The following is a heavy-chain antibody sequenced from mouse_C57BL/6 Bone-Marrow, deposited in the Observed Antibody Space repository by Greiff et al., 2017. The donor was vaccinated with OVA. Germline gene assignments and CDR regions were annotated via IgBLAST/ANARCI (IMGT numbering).Heavy chain of an antibody. J-gene: IGHJ4*01. CDR3: ARQTTVVAYYYAMDY. V-gene: IGHV1-81*01. Sequence: VQLQQSGAELARPGASVKLSCKASGYTFTSYGISWVKQRTGQGLEWIGEIYPRSGNTYYNEKFKGKATLTADKSSSTAYMELRSLTSADSSVYFCARQTTVVAYYYAMDYWGQGTSVTVSS. CDR2: IYPRSGNT. D-gene: IGHD1-1*01. CDR1: GYTFTSYG.